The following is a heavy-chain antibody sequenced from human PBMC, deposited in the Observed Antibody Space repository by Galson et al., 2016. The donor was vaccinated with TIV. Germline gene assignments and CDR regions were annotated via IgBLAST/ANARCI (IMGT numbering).Heavy chain of an antibody. CDR2: IYWDGDK. Sequence: TLTCAFSGFPLSTSGEGVAWVRQPPGRALEWLALIYWDGDKRYSPSLKSRLTITKDTSKKQVVLTMANMDPLDTATYYCAVARGGGYNFDSWGQGTLVTVSS. CDR1: GFPLSTSGEG. D-gene: IGHD3-16*01. CDR3: AVARGGGYNFDS. V-gene: IGHV2-5*02. J-gene: IGHJ4*02.